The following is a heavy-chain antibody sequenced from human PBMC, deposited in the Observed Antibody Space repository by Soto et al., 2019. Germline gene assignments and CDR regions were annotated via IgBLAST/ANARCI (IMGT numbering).Heavy chain of an antibody. CDR3: ARPRGGYPYYHYGMDV. V-gene: IGHV3-30*03. CDR1: GFTFSSYG. CDR2: ISYDGSNK. D-gene: IGHD5-12*01. Sequence: SLRLSCAASGFTFSSYGMHWVRQAPGKGLEWVAFISYDGSNKYYADSVKGRFTISRDISKNTLYLQMISLRGEDTAVYYCARPRGGYPYYHYGMDVWGQGTTVTVSS. J-gene: IGHJ6*02.